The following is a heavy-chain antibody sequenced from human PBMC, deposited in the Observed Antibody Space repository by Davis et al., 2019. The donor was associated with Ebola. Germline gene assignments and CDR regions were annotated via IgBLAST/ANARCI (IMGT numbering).Heavy chain of an antibody. Sequence: GESLKISCKGSGYSFTSYWIGWVRQMPGKGLEWMGIIYPGDSDTRYSPSFQGQVTLSADKSISTAYLQWSSLKASDTAMYYCARQEVMVRVVPAANYYYYYGMDVWGQGTTVTVSS. J-gene: IGHJ6*02. CDR3: ARQEVMVRVVPAANYYYYYGMDV. D-gene: IGHD2-2*01. CDR2: IYPGDSDT. V-gene: IGHV5-51*01. CDR1: GYSFTSYW.